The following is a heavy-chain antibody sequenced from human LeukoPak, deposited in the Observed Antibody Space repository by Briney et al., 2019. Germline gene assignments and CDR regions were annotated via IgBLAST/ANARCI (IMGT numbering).Heavy chain of an antibody. CDR2: IYYSGST. CDR3: VRWLYYDSSGYLNYYYYYGMDV. Sequence: PSETLSLTCTVSGGSISSSSYYWGWIRQPPGKGLEWIGSIYYSGSTYYNPSLKSRVTISVDTSKNQFSLKLSSVTAADTAVYYCVRWLYYDSSGYLNYYYYYGMDVWGQGTTVTVSS. V-gene: IGHV4-39*01. J-gene: IGHJ6*02. CDR1: GGSISSSSYY. D-gene: IGHD3-22*01.